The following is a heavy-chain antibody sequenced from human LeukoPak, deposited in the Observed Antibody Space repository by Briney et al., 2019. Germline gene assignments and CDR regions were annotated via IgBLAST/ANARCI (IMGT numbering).Heavy chain of an antibody. CDR2: INPNSGGT. V-gene: IGHV1-2*02. Sequence: ASVKVSCKASGYTFTSYDINWVRQAPGQGLEWMGWINPNSGGTNYAQKFQGRVTMTRDTSISTAYMELSRLRSDDTAVYYCARVSGRYSPPDYWGQGTLVTVSS. D-gene: IGHD1-26*01. CDR1: GYTFTSYD. CDR3: ARVSGRYSPPDY. J-gene: IGHJ4*02.